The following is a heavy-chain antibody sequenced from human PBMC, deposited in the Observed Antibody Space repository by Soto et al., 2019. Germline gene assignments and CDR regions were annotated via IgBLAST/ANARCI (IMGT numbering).Heavy chain of an antibody. D-gene: IGHD5-12*01. CDR2: IKDGGRT. V-gene: IGHV4-34*01. J-gene: IGHJ4*02. CDR1: GGSLSGYY. Sequence: QVQLQQWGAGLLKPSETLSLNCAVNGGSLSGYYWSWIRQPQGKGLEWIGEIKDGGRTNYSPSLKIRATISSDTSNNQFSLRLYSVTAADTGVYYCARGQEGVVATHWDQGTLVTVSS. CDR3: ARGQEGVVATH.